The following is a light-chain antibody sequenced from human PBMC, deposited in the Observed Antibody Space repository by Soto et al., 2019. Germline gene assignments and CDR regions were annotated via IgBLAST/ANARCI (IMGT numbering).Light chain of an antibody. V-gene: IGLV2-14*01. CDR2: EVS. Sequence: QSALTQPASVSGSPGQSITISCTGTSSDVGAYNYVSWYQQHPGKAPKLMIYEVSNRPSGVSNRFSGSKSANTASLTISGLQAEDEADHYCSSYTSTSTVFGTGTKVTVL. CDR3: SSYTSTSTV. J-gene: IGLJ1*01. CDR1: SSDVGAYNY.